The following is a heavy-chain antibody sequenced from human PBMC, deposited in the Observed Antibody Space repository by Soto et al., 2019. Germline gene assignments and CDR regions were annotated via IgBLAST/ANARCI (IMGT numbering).Heavy chain of an antibody. V-gene: IGHV3-72*01. Sequence: EVQLVESGGGLVQPGGSLRLSCAGSGFTFSDYYIDWVRQAPGKGLEWVGRSRDKGNSYSTDYAASVKGRFTVSRDASKNSLYLQMNSLKTEDTALYYCTRSITGTTSFDYWGPGTLVTVSS. J-gene: IGHJ4*02. CDR1: GFTFSDYY. CDR3: TRSITGTTSFDY. CDR2: SRDKGNSYST. D-gene: IGHD1-7*01.